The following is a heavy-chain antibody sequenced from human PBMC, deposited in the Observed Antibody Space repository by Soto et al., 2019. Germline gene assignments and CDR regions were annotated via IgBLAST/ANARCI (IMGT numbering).Heavy chain of an antibody. CDR1: GGTFSSYA. V-gene: IGHV1-69*13. CDR2: IIPIFGTA. J-gene: IGHJ6*02. D-gene: IGHD3-3*01. CDR3: ARDPIYDFWSGYVGGANYYYGMDV. Sequence: ASVKVSCKASGGTFSSYAISWVRQAPGQGLEWMGGIIPIFGTANYAQKFQGRVTITADESTSTAYMELSSLRSEDTAVYYCARDPIYDFWSGYVGGANYYYGMDVWGQGTTVTVSS.